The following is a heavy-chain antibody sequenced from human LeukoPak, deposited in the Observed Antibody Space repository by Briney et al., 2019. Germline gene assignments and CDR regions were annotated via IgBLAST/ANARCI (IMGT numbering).Heavy chain of an antibody. Sequence: ASVKVSCKASGYTFTSHYMHWVRQAPGQGLEWMGVINPTGDTTRYAQKFQGRVTMTEDTSTDTAYMELSSLRSEDTAVYYCATVTPYSSGWYAFDYWGQGTLVTVSS. CDR1: GYTFTSHY. D-gene: IGHD6-19*01. J-gene: IGHJ4*02. CDR3: ATVTPYSSGWYAFDY. V-gene: IGHV1-46*01. CDR2: INPTGDTT.